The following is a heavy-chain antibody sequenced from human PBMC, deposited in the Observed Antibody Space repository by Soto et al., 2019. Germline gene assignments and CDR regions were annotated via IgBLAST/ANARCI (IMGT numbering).Heavy chain of an antibody. CDR3: RRERQQLAQEDYYQFTGMDV. D-gene: IGHD6-13*01. CDR2: MGAHSGHT. V-gene: IGHV1-18*01. Sequence: QFQLVQSGAEVKKPGASVKVSCKASGYNFTRVGISWVRQAPGHGLEWMGWMGAHSGHTRQAQKFQGRLIMTTDAFINTAYIDLRSLPSDDTALYDCRRERQQLAQEDYYQFTGMDVWGQGKTVIVSS. CDR1: GYNFTRVG. J-gene: IGHJ6*02.